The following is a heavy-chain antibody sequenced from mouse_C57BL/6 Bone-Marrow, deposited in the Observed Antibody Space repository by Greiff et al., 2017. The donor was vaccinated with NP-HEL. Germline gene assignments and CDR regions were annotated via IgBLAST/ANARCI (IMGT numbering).Heavy chain of an antibody. D-gene: IGHD1-1*02. CDR1: GYTFTSYW. Sequence: VQLQQPGAELVKPGASVKMSCKASGYTFTSYWITWVKQRPGQGLEWIGDIYPGSGSTNYTEKFKSQATLTVDTSSSTAYLQLSSLTSEDAAVYYCARHPRLLWVAYGGQGTTLTVS. CDR3: ARHPRLLWVAY. J-gene: IGHJ2*01. V-gene: IGHV1-55*01. CDR2: IYPGSGST.